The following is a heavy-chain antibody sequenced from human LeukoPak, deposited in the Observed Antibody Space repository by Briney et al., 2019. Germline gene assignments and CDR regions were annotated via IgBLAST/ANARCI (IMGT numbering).Heavy chain of an antibody. CDR3: ARGGTRDNWVYYIDY. V-gene: IGHV4-4*07. Sequence: PSETLSLTCAVSGASISPYYWSGIRQPAGKGLEWIGRMYTSGATNYHPSLKSRLTISVDKSKNQFSLKLSSVTAADTAVYYCARGGTRDNWVYYIDYWGQGTLVTVSS. J-gene: IGHJ4*02. D-gene: IGHD1-1*01. CDR2: MYTSGAT. CDR1: GASISPYY.